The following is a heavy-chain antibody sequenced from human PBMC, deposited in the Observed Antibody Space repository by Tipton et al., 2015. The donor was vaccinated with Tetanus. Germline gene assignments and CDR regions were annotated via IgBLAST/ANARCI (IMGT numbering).Heavy chain of an antibody. Sequence: QSGAEVKKPGASVKVSCEASGYTFTDYGVSWVRQAPGQGPEWMGWINTYNGNTNYAQKLQGRVTMTTDTSTSTAYMELRSLRSDDTAVYYCARTYFWSGYWEFDYWGQGTLVTVSS. D-gene: IGHD3-3*01. V-gene: IGHV1-18*01. CDR2: INTYNGNT. J-gene: IGHJ4*02. CDR3: ARTYFWSGYWEFDY. CDR1: GYTFTDYG.